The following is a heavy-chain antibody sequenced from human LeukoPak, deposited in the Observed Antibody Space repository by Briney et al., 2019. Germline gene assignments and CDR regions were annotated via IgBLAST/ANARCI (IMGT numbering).Heavy chain of an antibody. CDR3: ARGPKWLLGLYYYYGMDV. CDR1: GGSISSGGYS. CDR2: IYHSGST. D-gene: IGHD5-12*01. V-gene: IGHV4-30-2*01. J-gene: IGHJ6*02. Sequence: SETLSLTCAVSGGSISSGGYSWSWIRQPPGKGLEWIGYIYHSGSTYYNPSLKSRVTISVDRSKNQFSLKLSSVTAADTAVYYCARGPKWLLGLYYYYGMDVWGQGTTVTVSS.